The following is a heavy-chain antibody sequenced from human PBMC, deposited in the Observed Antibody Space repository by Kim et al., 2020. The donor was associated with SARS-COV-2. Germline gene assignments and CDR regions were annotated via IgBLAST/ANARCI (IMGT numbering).Heavy chain of an antibody. CDR1: GGSISSYY. V-gene: IGHV4-59*13. J-gene: IGHJ6*02. CDR3: ARDLIAAAGTPRYYYYGMDV. D-gene: IGHD6-13*01. Sequence: SETLSLTCTVSGGSISSYYWSWIRQPPGKGLEWIGYIYYSGSTNYNPSLKSRVTISVDTSKNQFSLKLSSVTAADTAVYYCARDLIAAAGTPRYYYYGMDVWGQGTTVTVSS. CDR2: IYYSGST.